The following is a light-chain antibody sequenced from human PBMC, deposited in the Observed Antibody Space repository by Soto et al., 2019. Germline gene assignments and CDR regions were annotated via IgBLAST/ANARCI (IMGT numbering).Light chain of an antibody. Sequence: EIVMTQSPATLSVSPGERATLSCRASQSVSSNLVWYQQKPGQAHRLLIYGASTRATGIPARFSGSGSGTELTLTINSLQTDDFAVYCCQQYNDWVTFGGG. CDR2: GAS. V-gene: IGKV3-15*01. CDR1: QSVSSN. J-gene: IGKJ4*01. CDR3: QQYNDWVT.